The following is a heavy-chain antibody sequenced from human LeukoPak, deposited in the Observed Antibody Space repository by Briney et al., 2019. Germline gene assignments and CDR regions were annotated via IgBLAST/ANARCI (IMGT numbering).Heavy chain of an antibody. V-gene: IGHV3-7*01. CDR3: AELGITMIGGV. J-gene: IGHJ6*04. CDR1: GFTFSSYW. D-gene: IGHD3-10*02. Sequence: GGSLRLSCAASGFTFSSYWMSWVRQAPGKRLEWVANIKQDGSEKYYVDSVKGRFTISRDNAKNSLYLQMNSLRAEDTAVYYCAELGITMIGGVWGKGTTVTISS. CDR2: IKQDGSEK.